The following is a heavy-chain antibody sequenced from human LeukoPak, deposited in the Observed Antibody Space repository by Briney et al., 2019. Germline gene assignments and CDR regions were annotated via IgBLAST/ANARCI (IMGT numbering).Heavy chain of an antibody. V-gene: IGHV4/OR15-8*01. CDR2: IYHSGSP. Sequence: IYHSGSPNYNPSLKSRVTISVDKPKNQFSLKLSSVTAADTAVYYCASLSMTEGSYYFDYWGQGTLVTVSS. CDR3: ASLSMTEGSYYFDY. D-gene: IGHD1-14*01. J-gene: IGHJ4*02.